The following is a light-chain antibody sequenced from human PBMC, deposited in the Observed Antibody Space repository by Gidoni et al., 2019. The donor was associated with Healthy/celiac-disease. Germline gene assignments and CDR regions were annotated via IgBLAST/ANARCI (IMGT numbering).Light chain of an antibody. CDR2: QDS. Sequence: SYELTQPPSVSVSPGQTASITCSGDKLGDKYACWYQQTPGQSPVLVIYQDSKRPSGIPDRFFGSNSGNTATLTISGTQAMDEADYYCQAWDSSTVVFGGGTKLTVL. J-gene: IGLJ2*01. CDR3: QAWDSSTVV. V-gene: IGLV3-1*01. CDR1: KLGDKY.